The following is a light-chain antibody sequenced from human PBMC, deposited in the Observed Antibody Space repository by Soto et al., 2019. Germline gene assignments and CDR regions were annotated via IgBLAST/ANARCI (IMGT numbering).Light chain of an antibody. V-gene: IGKV3-15*01. CDR3: QQYHNWSRRT. CDR1: QSVSSN. J-gene: IGKJ1*01. Sequence: EIVMTHSPATLSVSPGERATLSSRASQSVSSNLAWYQQKPGQAPRLLIYGASTRATGIPARFSGSGSGTEFTLTISSLQSEDFAVYYCQQYHNWSRRTFGQGTKVEIK. CDR2: GAS.